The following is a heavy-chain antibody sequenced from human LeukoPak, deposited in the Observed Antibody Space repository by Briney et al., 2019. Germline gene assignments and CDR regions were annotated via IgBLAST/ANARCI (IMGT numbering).Heavy chain of an antibody. J-gene: IGHJ5*02. CDR3: ARVYNFWFDP. CDR1: GYSISSGYY. V-gene: IGHV4-38-2*02. Sequence: SETLSLTCTVSGYSISSGYYWGWIRQPPGKGLEWIGGMYHSGSTYYNPSLKSRVTISVDTSKNQFSLKLSSVTAADTAVYYCARVYNFWFDPWGQGTLVTVSS. D-gene: IGHD1-20*01. CDR2: MYHSGST.